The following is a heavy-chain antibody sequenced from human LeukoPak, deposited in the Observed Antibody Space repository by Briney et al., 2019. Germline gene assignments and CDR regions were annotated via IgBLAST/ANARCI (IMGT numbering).Heavy chain of an antibody. CDR2: ISSSSYI. J-gene: IGHJ4*02. CDR3: ARATFDGSGSPFD. Sequence: GGSLRLSCAASGFTFSSYSMNWVRQAPGKGLEWVSSISSSSYIYYADSVKGRFTISRDNAKNSLYLQMNSLRAEDTAVYYCARATFDGSGSPFDWGQGTLVTVSS. D-gene: IGHD6-19*01. V-gene: IGHV3-21*01. CDR1: GFTFSSYS.